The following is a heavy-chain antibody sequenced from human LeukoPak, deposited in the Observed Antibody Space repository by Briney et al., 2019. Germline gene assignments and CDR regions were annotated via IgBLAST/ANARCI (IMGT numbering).Heavy chain of an antibody. CDR1: GFTFSSYE. D-gene: IGHD3-10*01. J-gene: IGHJ3*02. V-gene: IGHV3-48*03. CDR2: ISTSGNST. Sequence: PGGSLRLSCAASGFTFSSYEMNWVRQAPGKGLEWVSYISTSGNSTYYADSVKGRFTISRDNSKNTLYLQMNSLRAEDTAVYYCAKDKAGAGFGDAFDIWGQGTMVTVSS. CDR3: AKDKAGAGFGDAFDI.